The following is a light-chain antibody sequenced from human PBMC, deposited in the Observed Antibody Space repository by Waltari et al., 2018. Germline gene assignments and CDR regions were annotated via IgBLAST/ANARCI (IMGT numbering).Light chain of an antibody. CDR3: QQYSNWYS. CDR2: GAS. CDR1: QSVTSS. V-gene: IGKV3-15*01. J-gene: IGKJ2*03. Sequence: EIVLTPSPATPSFSPGERATLSCRARQSVTSSLAWYQQKPGQAPRLLIYGASSRATGIPDRFSGSGSGTDFTLTISSLEPEDFAVYYCQQYSNWYSFGQGTKVEIK.